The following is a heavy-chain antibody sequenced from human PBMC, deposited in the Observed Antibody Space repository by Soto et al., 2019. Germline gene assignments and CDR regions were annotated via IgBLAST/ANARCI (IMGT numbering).Heavy chain of an antibody. J-gene: IGHJ4*02. CDR3: ARGSGSYYKGAPDY. CDR2: IYYSGST. Sequence: ETLSLTCTVSGGSISSYYWSWIRQPPGKGLEWIGYIYYSGSTNYNPSLKSRVTISVDTSKNQFSLKLSSVTAADTAVYYCARGSGSYYKGAPDYWGQGTLVTVSS. V-gene: IGHV4-59*01. D-gene: IGHD3-10*01. CDR1: GGSISSYY.